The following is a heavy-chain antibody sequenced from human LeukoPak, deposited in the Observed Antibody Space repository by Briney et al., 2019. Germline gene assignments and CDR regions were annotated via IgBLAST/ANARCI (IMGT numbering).Heavy chain of an antibody. CDR3: ATLKDIVVTSVGTGTNHY. V-gene: IGHV1-24*01. D-gene: IGHD2-15*01. J-gene: IGHJ4*02. CDR1: GETLHKLS. Sequence: ASVKVSCKVFGETLHKLSMHWVRQAPGRGLEWVGGVDIEVGGTIYAQTFQGRRTMTEDTASETAYMQVSSLRTEDTAVYFCATLKDIVVTSVGTGTNHYWGQGNLVPVSS. CDR2: VDIEVGGT.